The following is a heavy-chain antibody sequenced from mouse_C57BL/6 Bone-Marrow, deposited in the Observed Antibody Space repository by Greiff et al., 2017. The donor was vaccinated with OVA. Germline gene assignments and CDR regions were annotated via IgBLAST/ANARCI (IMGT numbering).Heavy chain of an antibody. J-gene: IGHJ2*01. CDR3: AREGNYGSSNYFDY. D-gene: IGHD1-1*01. CDR1: GYTFTNYW. V-gene: IGHV1-63*01. CDR2: IYPGGGYT. Sequence: VQGVESGAELVRPGTSVKMSCKASGYTFTNYWIGWAKQRPGHGLEWIGDIYPGGGYTNYNEKFKGKATLTADKSSSTAYMQFSSLTSEDSAIYYCAREGNYGSSNYFDYWGQGTTLTVSS.